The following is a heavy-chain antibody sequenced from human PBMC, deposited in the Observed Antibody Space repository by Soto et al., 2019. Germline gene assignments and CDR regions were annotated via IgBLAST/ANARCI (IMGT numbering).Heavy chain of an antibody. J-gene: IGHJ6*02. V-gene: IGHV3-33*01. D-gene: IGHD3-9*01. CDR1: GFTFSSHG. CDR3: ARDVGHYDILTGLYYYYYGMDV. CDR2: IWHDGSNK. Sequence: GGSLRLSCAASGFTFSSHGMHWVRQAPGKGLEWVAVIWHDGSNKYYADSVKGRFTISRENSKNTLYLQMNSLRAEDTAVYYCARDVGHYDILTGLYYYYYGMDVWGQGTTVTVSS.